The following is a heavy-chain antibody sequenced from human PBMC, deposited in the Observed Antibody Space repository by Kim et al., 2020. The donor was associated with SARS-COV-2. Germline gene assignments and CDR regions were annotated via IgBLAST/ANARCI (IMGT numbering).Heavy chain of an antibody. J-gene: IGHJ4*02. CDR1: GFTFSSYW. CDR2: INSDGSST. V-gene: IGHV3-74*01. CDR3: ARVRGIIAAAGFDY. D-gene: IGHD6-13*01. Sequence: GGSLRLSCAASGFTFSSYWMHWVRQAPGKGLVWVSRINSDGSSTSYADSVKGRFTISRDNAKNTLYLQMNSLRAEDTAVYYCARVRGIIAAAGFDYWGQGTLVTVCS.